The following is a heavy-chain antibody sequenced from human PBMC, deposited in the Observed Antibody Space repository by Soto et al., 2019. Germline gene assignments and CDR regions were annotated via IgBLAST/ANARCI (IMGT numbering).Heavy chain of an antibody. CDR2: INHSGRT. Sequence: SETLSLTCGVYGGSISGYYWSWIRHSPGKGLEWIGEINHSGRTKYFPSLKSRVTMSLDTAKNQFSLKLTSVTAADTAVHYCARDISGSYYGLDVWGQGTTVTVSS. CDR1: GGSISGYY. D-gene: IGHD3-3*02. CDR3: ARDISGSYYGLDV. J-gene: IGHJ6*02. V-gene: IGHV4-34*01.